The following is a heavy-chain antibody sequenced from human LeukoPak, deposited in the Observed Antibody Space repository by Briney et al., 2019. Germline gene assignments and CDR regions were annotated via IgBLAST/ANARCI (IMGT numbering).Heavy chain of an antibody. J-gene: IGHJ6*02. CDR3: ARADSDDTSGYYYGYYYYGMDV. CDR2: INTGNANT. D-gene: IGHD3-22*01. V-gene: IGHV1-3*04. Sequence: ASVKVSCKASGYTFTSYDINWVRQATGQRLEWMGWINTGNANTKYSQKFQGRVTITRDTSASTAYMELSSLRSEDTAVYYCARADSDDTSGYYYGYYYYGMDVWGQGTTVTVSS. CDR1: GYTFTSYD.